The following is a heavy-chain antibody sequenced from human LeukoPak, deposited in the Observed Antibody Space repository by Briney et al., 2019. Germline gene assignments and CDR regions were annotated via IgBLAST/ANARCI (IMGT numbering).Heavy chain of an antibody. D-gene: IGHD6-19*01. CDR3: AAGYSSGWSEN. CDR2: ISSRSSYI. Sequence: GGSLRLSCAASGFTFSSHSMNWVRQAPGERLEWVSSISSRSSYIYYADSVKGRFTISRDDAKNSLFLQMNSLRAEDTAVYYCAAGYSSGWSENWGQGTLVTVSS. CDR1: GFTFSSHS. V-gene: IGHV3-21*01. J-gene: IGHJ4*02.